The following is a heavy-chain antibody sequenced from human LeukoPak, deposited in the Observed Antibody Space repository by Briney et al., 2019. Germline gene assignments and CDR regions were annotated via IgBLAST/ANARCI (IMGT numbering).Heavy chain of an antibody. CDR3: ARAQGGGSYYGAYYYYYMDV. CDR1: GYTFTGYY. V-gene: IGHV1-2*02. Sequence: ASVKVSCKASGYTFTGYYMHWVRQAPGQGLEWMGWINPNSGGTNYAQKFQGRVTMTRDMSTSTVYMELSSLRSEDTAVYYCARAQGGGSYYGAYYYYYMDVWGKGTTVTVSS. D-gene: IGHD1-26*01. CDR2: INPNSGGT. J-gene: IGHJ6*03.